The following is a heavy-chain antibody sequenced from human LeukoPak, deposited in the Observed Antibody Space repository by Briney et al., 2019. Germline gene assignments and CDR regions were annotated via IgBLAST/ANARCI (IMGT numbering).Heavy chain of an antibody. V-gene: IGHV3-23*05. Sequence: GGSLILSCAASGFTFSSHAMCWVRQAPGKGLEWVSSIDISGGSTYYADSVKGRFTISRDNSKNTLYLQMNSLRVEDTALYYCANEVRPNDYWGQGTLVTVSS. D-gene: IGHD1-1*01. CDR2: IDISGGST. CDR3: ANEVRPNDY. CDR1: GFTFSSHA. J-gene: IGHJ4*02.